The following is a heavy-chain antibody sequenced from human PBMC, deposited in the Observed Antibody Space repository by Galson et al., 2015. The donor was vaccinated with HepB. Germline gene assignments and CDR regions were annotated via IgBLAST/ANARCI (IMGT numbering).Heavy chain of an antibody. CDR1: GYTFSSYT. Sequence: VSCKASGYTFSSYTISWVRQAPGQGPEWLGWISTYNGNTNYAQKLQGRVTMTTDTSTSTAYMELRSLRSDDTAVYYCARSSSGYDYPPDFWGPGTLVTVSS. V-gene: IGHV1-18*01. CDR2: ISTYNGNT. D-gene: IGHD3-22*01. J-gene: IGHJ4*02. CDR3: ARSSSGYDYPPDF.